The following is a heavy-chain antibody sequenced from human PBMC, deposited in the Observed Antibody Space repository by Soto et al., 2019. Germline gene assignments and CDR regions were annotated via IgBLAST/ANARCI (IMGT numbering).Heavy chain of an antibody. J-gene: IGHJ5*02. CDR2: FDPEDGET. CDR3: ATWGGYSSSWYLPLFDP. CDR1: GYTLTELS. D-gene: IGHD6-13*01. Sequence: ASVKVSCKVSGYTLTELSMHWVRQAPGKGLEWMGGFDPEDGETIYAQKFQGRVTMTEDTSTDTAYMELSSLRSEDTAVYYCATWGGYSSSWYLPLFDPWGQGTLVTVSS. V-gene: IGHV1-24*01.